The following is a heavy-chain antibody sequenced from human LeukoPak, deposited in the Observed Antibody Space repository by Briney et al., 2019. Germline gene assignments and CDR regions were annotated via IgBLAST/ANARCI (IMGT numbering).Heavy chain of an antibody. V-gene: IGHV4-4*02. CDR3: ARTEAFCSDTSCSNWFDP. CDR2: IHHSGST. Sequence: SETLSLTCAVSGGSVSRSNWWNWVRQPPGKGLEWIGEIHHSGSTNYNPSLKSRVIMSVDKSKNQFSLKLSSVTAADTAVYYCARTEAFCSDTSCSNWFDPWGQGTLVTVSS. CDR1: GGSVSRSNW. J-gene: IGHJ5*02. D-gene: IGHD2-2*01.